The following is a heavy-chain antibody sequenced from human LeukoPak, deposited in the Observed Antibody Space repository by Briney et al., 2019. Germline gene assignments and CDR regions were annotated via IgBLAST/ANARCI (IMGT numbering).Heavy chain of an antibody. CDR2: MNPNSGNT. D-gene: IGHD3-3*01. Sequence: ASVKVSCKASGYTFTSYDINWVRQATGQGLEWMGWMNPNSGNTGYAQKFQGRVTMTRNTSISTAYMELSSLRSEDTAVYYCARTYYDFWSGYYYYYYGMDVWSQGTTVTVSS. CDR1: GYTFTSYD. J-gene: IGHJ6*02. CDR3: ARTYYDFWSGYYYYYYGMDV. V-gene: IGHV1-8*01.